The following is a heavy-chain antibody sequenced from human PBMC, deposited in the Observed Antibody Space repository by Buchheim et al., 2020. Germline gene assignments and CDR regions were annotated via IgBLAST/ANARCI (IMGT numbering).Heavy chain of an antibody. CDR3: ARTPHSNMIVVVPELDY. D-gene: IGHD3-22*01. V-gene: IGHV3-33*01. CDR2: IWYDGSNK. Sequence: QVQLVESGGGVVQPGRSLRLSCAASGFTFSSYGMHWVRQAPGKGLEWVAVIWYDGSNKYYADSVKGRFTISRDNSKNTLYLQMNSLRAEDTAVYYCARTPHSNMIVVVPELDYWGQGTL. CDR1: GFTFSSYG. J-gene: IGHJ4*02.